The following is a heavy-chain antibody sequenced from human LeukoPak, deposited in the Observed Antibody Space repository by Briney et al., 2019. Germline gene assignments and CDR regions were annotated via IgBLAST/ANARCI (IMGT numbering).Heavy chain of an antibody. CDR3: ARDPGDYYDSSGYYFRDAFDI. D-gene: IGHD3-22*01. CDR2: ISSSGSIR. V-gene: IGHV3-11*04. CDR1: GFTFSDYE. J-gene: IGHJ3*02. Sequence: GGSLRLSCAASGFTFSDYEMSWIRQAPGQGLEWVSYISSSGSIRYYADTVKGRFTRSRENAMKSLYLQMNSLRAEDTAVYYCARDPGDYYDSSGYYFRDAFDIWGQGTMVTVSS.